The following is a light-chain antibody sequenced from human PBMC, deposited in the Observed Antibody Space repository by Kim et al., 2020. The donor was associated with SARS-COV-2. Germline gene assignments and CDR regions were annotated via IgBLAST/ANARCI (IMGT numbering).Light chain of an antibody. V-gene: IGLV3-21*04. CDR2: YDS. J-gene: IGLJ2*01. CDR3: QVWDSSSDRV. CDR1: NIGSYS. Sequence: VAPRKTARLTCGGNNIGSYSVHWYQQKPGQAPVLVIYYDSDRPSGIPERFSGSNSGNTATLTISRVEAGDEADYYCQVWDSSSDRVFGGGTQLTVL.